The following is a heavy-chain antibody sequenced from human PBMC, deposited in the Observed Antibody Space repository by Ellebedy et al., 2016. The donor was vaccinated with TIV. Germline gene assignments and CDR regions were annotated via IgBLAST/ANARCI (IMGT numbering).Heavy chain of an antibody. J-gene: IGHJ4*02. CDR1: GFTFGSHD. Sequence: GESPKISCAASGFTFGSHDMHWVRQPTGKGLEWVSGITSAGDTYYLGSVKGRFIISSDSAKNSLYLQMNSLRADDTAVYYCAWATSGFDYWGQGALATVSS. CDR3: AWATSGFDY. CDR2: ITSAGDT. D-gene: IGHD5-24*01. V-gene: IGHV3-13*01.